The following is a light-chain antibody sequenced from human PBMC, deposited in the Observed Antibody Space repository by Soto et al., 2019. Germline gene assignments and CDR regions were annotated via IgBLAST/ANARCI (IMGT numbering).Light chain of an antibody. CDR3: QQYNYYPT. CDR1: QSISSW. J-gene: IGKJ5*01. CDR2: KAS. Sequence: DIQMTQSPSTLSASVGDRVTSTCRASQSISSWLAWYQQKPGKAPKLLINKASSLESGVPSRFSGSGSGTEFTLTISSLQPDDFATYYCQQYNYYPTFGQGTRLEIK. V-gene: IGKV1-5*03.